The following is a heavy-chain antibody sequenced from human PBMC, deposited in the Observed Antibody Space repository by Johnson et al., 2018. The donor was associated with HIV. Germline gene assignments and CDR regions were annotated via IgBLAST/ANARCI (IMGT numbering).Heavy chain of an antibody. CDR1: GFTFSSND. CDR3: AREESSPGGVAFDI. CDR2: ISSNGGST. V-gene: IGHV3-64*01. D-gene: IGHD3-16*01. Sequence: VQLVESGGGVVQPGRSLRLSCAASGFTFSSNDMHWVRQAPGKGLEYVSGISSNGGSTYYAHSVKGRFIISRDNSKNTLYLQMGSLRAEDMAVYYCAREESSPGGVAFDIWGQGTMVTVSS. J-gene: IGHJ3*02.